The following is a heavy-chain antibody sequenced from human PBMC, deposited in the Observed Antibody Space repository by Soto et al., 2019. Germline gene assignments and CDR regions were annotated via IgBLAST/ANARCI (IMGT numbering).Heavy chain of an antibody. CDR2: TYYRSKWYN. D-gene: IGHD2-8*01. Sequence: SQTLSITCAISGDSVSSNSAAWNWIRQSQSRGLEWLGRTYYRSKWYNDYAVSVKSRITINPHTSKNQFSLQLNSVTPEDTAVYYCARDMLRMYGDAFDIWGQGTMVTVSS. V-gene: IGHV6-1*01. J-gene: IGHJ3*02. CDR3: ARDMLRMYGDAFDI. CDR1: GDSVSSNSAA.